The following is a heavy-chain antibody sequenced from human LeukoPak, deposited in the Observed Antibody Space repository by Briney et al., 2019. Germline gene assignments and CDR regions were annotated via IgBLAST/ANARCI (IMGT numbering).Heavy chain of an antibody. CDR3: AKVDSGIVATGSPYFDY. CDR1: GFTFSSYA. CDR2: FSGSGGGT. Sequence: HTGGSLRLSCAASGFTFSSYAMSWVRQAPGKGLEWISAFSGSGGGTYYAGSVKGRFTISRDNSKNTLYLQMNSLRAEDTAVYYCAKVDSGIVATGSPYFDYWGQGTLVTVSS. D-gene: IGHD6-13*01. V-gene: IGHV3-23*01. J-gene: IGHJ4*02.